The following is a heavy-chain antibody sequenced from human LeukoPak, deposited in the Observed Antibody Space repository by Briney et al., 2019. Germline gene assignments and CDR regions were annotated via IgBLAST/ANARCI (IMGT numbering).Heavy chain of an antibody. CDR1: GFTFSMYW. Sequence: GGSLRLSCEVSGFTFSMYWMTWVRQAPGKGLEWVANINEGGSREWYVDSLKGRFTISRDNSKNSLYLQMNGLRVEDTAVYYCAREVFPGGLLNTAFDLWGQGALVTVSS. D-gene: IGHD2-8*02. V-gene: IGHV3-7*01. CDR2: INEGGSRE. CDR3: AREVFPGGLLNTAFDL. J-gene: IGHJ4*02.